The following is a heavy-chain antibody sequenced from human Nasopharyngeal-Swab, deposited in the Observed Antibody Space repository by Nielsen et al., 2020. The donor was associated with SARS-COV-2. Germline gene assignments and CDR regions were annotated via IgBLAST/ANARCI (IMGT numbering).Heavy chain of an antibody. CDR2: IDPSDSYT. CDR3: ARFSSGTIPSVDY. J-gene: IGHJ4*02. CDR1: GYSFTSYW. Sequence: KVSCKGSGYSFTSYWISWVRQMPGKGLEWMGRIDPSDSYTNYSPSFQGHVTISADKSINTAYLQWSSLKASDTAMYYCARFSSGTIPSVDYWGQGTLVTVSS. V-gene: IGHV5-10-1*01. D-gene: IGHD1-7*01.